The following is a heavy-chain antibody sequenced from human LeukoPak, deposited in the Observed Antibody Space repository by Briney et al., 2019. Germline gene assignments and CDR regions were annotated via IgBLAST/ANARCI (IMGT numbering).Heavy chain of an antibody. CDR3: ARLPRPYDSSGYYYVGWFDP. CDR2: IYPGDSDT. J-gene: IGHJ5*02. CDR1: GYSFASHW. Sequence: KHGESLKISCKGSGYSFASHWIGWVRQMPGKGLEWMGIIYPGDSDTRYSPSFQGQVTISADKSISTAYLQWSSLKASDTAMYYCARLPRPYDSSGYYYVGWFDPWGQGTLVTVSS. V-gene: IGHV5-51*01. D-gene: IGHD3-22*01.